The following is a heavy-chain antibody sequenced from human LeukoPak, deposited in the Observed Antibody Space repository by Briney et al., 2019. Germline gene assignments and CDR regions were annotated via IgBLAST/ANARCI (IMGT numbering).Heavy chain of an antibody. J-gene: IGHJ6*03. CDR2: INPSGSST. D-gene: IGHD3-3*01. Sequence: ASVKVSCKASGGTFSSYAISWVRQAPGQGLEWMGLINPSGSSTLYAQKFQGRVTMTRDMSTTTDYMELSSLRSEDTAVYYCARGITSGPYYYYYMDVWAKGTTVTVSS. CDR1: GGTFSSYA. V-gene: IGHV1-46*01. CDR3: ARGITSGPYYYYYMDV.